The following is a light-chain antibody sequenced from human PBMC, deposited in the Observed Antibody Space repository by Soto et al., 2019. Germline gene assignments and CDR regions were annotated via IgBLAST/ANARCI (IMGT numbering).Light chain of an antibody. CDR1: QSVKSN. Sequence: EILVTQSPATLSVSPGERATLSCRASQSVKSNLAWYQQRPGQAPRLLIYGASSRATGIPARFSGSGSGTEFTLTISSLRSEDSAVYYCQPYNNWPLTFGGGTKVDNK. V-gene: IGKV3-15*01. CDR2: GAS. CDR3: QPYNNWPLT. J-gene: IGKJ4*01.